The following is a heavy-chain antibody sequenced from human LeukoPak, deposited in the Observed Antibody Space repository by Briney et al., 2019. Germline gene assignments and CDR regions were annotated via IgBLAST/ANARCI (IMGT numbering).Heavy chain of an antibody. Sequence: SETLSLTCTVSGGSVSSGSYYWTWIRQPPGKGLEWIGYIYYSGSTNYNPSLKSRVTMSVDTSKNQFSLKLSSVTAADTAVYYCARARHTKYSSGWYDYWGQGTLVTVSS. V-gene: IGHV4-61*01. CDR1: GGSVSSGSYY. CDR2: IYYSGST. J-gene: IGHJ4*02. D-gene: IGHD6-19*01. CDR3: ARARHTKYSSGWYDY.